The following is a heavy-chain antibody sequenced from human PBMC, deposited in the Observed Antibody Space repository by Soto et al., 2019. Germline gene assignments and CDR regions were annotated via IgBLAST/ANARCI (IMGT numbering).Heavy chain of an antibody. D-gene: IGHD3-3*01. CDR1: GGSIGSYY. J-gene: IGHJ6*02. CDR2: IYYSGST. CDR3: ARDGGFYYGMDV. V-gene: IGHV4-59*01. Sequence: QVQLQESGPGLVKPSETLSLTCTVSGGSIGSYYWNWIRQPPGKGLEWIGYIYYSGSTNYNPSLKGRVTISVDTSKNQFSLKLSSVTAADTAVYYCARDGGFYYGMDVWGQGTTVTVSS.